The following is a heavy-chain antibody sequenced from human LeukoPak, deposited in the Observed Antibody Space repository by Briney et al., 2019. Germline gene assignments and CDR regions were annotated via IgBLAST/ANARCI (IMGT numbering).Heavy chain of an antibody. CDR2: INHSGST. J-gene: IGHJ6*03. CDR3: AREDSGSYYNYYYFYMDV. V-gene: IGHV4-34*01. CDR1: GGSFSGYY. Sequence: SETLSLTCAVYGGSFSGYYWSWIRQPPGKGLEWIGEINHSGSTNYNPSLKSRVTISVDTSKNQFSLKLSSVTAADTAVYYCAREDSGSYYNYYYFYMDVWGKGTTVTISS. D-gene: IGHD3-10*01.